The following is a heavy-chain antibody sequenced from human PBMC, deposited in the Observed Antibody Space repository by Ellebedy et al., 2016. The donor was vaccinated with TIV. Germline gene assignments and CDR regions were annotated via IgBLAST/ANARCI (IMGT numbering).Heavy chain of an antibody. J-gene: IGHJ4*02. CDR3: ARDRYGDYADY. CDR2: IYYSGST. D-gene: IGHD4-17*01. V-gene: IGHV4-59*01. Sequence: GSLRLSXTVSGGSISSYYWSWIRQPPGKGLEWIGYIYYSGSTNYNPSLKSRVTISVDTSKNQFSLKLSSVTAADTAVYYCARDRYGDYADYWGQGTLVTVSS. CDR1: GGSISSYY.